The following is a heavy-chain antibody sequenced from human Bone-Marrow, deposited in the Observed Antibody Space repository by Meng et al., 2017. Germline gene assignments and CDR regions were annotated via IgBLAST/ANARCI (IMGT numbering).Heavy chain of an antibody. D-gene: IGHD1-26*01. Sequence: EVQLVESGGGLVQPGGSLRLSCAASGFTFSNYWMHWVRQAPGKGLVWVSRTSRDGSDTVYADSVKGRFTMSRDNAKNTLYLQMNSLRAEDTAVYYCAAAWELLPPGYWGQGTLVTVSS. CDR2: TSRDGSDT. CDR1: GFTFSNYW. J-gene: IGHJ4*02. V-gene: IGHV3-74*01. CDR3: AAAWELLPPGY.